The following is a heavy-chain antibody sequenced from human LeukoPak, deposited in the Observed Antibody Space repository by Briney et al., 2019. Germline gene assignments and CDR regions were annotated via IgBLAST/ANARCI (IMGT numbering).Heavy chain of an antibody. Sequence: GGSLGLSCAASGFTFSDYYMSWIRQAPGKGLEWVSYITNNGGAMFYADSLKGRLTIFRDNAKKSLYLQMNSLRPDDTALYYCARALADSRGYYLGFDYWGQGTLVTVSS. CDR2: ITNNGGAM. CDR1: GFTFSDYY. J-gene: IGHJ4*02. CDR3: ARALADSRGYYLGFDY. D-gene: IGHD3-22*01. V-gene: IGHV3-11*04.